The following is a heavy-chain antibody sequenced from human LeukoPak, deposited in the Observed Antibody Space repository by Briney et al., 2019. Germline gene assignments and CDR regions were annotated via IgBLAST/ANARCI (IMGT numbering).Heavy chain of an antibody. CDR2: INPNSGGT. Sequence: ASVKVSCKASGYTFTGYYMHWVRQAPGQGLEWMGWINPNSGGTNYAQKFQGRVTMTRDTSVSTAYMELSRLRSDDTAVYYCARVLDVLRYFDWLDYWGQGTLVTVSS. CDR3: ARVLDVLRYFDWLDY. D-gene: IGHD3-9*01. CDR1: GYTFTGYY. V-gene: IGHV1-2*02. J-gene: IGHJ4*02.